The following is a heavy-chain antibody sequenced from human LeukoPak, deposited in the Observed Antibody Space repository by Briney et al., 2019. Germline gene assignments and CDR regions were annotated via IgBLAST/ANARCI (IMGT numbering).Heavy chain of an antibody. V-gene: IGHV5-51*01. CDR1: GYSFTSYW. D-gene: IGHD6-6*01. J-gene: IGHJ6*03. CDR3: ARIPGQLGYYYYYYMDV. Sequence: GESLKISCKGFGYSFTSYWIGWVRQMPGKGLEWMGIIYPDDSDTRYSPSFQGQVTISADKSISTAYLQWSSLKASDTAMYYCARIPGQLGYYYYYYMDVWGKGTTVTVSS. CDR2: IYPDDSDT.